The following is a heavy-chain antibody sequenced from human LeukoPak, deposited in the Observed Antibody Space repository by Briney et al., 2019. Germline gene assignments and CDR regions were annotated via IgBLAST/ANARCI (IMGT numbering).Heavy chain of an antibody. J-gene: IGHJ4*02. D-gene: IGHD3-22*01. CDR2: IYYSGST. V-gene: IGHV4-59*01. CDR1: GGSISSYY. CDR3: ARAHSTGRIVDY. Sequence: SETLSPTCTVSGGSISSYYWSWIRQPPGKGLEWIGYIYYSGSTNYNPSLKSRVTISLDASKNQFSLKLNSVTAADTAVYYCARAHSTGRIVDYWGQGTLVTVSS.